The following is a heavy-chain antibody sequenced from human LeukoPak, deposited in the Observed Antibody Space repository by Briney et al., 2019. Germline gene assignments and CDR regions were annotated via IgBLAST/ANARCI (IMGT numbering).Heavy chain of an antibody. CDR3: ARDSGYDLRVLDYYGMDV. CDR1: GYTFTSYY. D-gene: IGHD5-12*01. CDR2: INPSGGST. Sequence: ASVKVSCKASGYTFTSYYMHWVRQAPGQGLEWMGIINPSGGSTSYAQKFQGRVTMTRDTSTSTVYMEVSSLRSEDTAVYYCARDSGYDLRVLDYYGMDVWGHGTTVTVSS. J-gene: IGHJ6*02. V-gene: IGHV1-46*01.